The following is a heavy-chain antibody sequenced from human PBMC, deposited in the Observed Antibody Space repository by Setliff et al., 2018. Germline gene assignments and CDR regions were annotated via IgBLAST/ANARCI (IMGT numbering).Heavy chain of an antibody. Sequence: PGGSLRLSCAASGFTFSDSAVNWVRQASGKGLEWVGHIKSRANSYATTYVASVKGRFTLSRGDSENTAFLQMNSLRPEDTAVYYCARTCSGSGCYAGLESWGQGTPVTVSS. CDR1: GFTFSDSA. D-gene: IGHD2-15*01. CDR2: IKSRANSYAT. CDR3: ARTCSGSGCYAGLES. J-gene: IGHJ4*02. V-gene: IGHV3-73*01.